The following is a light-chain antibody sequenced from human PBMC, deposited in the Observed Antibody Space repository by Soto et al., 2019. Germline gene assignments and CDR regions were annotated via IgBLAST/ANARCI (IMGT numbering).Light chain of an antibody. CDR1: QSVRSN. J-gene: IGKJ5*01. CDR3: QQRSDWPPIA. Sequence: IVKTQSPATLSVSAAERATLCYRARQSVRSNLAWYQQKPGQAPRLLIYAASSRATGIPDRFSGSGYGTDFTLTISRLEPEDFAVYYCQQRSDWPPIAIGQGTRLEI. V-gene: IGKV3-11*01. CDR2: AAS.